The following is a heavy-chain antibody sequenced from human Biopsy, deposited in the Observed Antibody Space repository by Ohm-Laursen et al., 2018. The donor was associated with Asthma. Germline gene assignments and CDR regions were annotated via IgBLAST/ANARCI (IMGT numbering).Heavy chain of an antibody. CDR2: ISSGGRTI. D-gene: IGHD1-14*01. CDR3: ARDNHDYYYYGMDL. Sequence: SLRLSCTAFGFSFRDYYMGWIRQAPGKGLEWISYISSGGRTIYYADSVKGRFTISRDNAQNLLYLQMSSLRTEDTAVYYCARDNHDYYYYGMDLWGQGTSVTVSS. J-gene: IGHJ6*02. V-gene: IGHV3-11*01. CDR1: GFSFRDYY.